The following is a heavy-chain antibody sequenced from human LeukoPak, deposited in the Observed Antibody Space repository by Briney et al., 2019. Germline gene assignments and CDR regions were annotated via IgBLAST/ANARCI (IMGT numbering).Heavy chain of an antibody. D-gene: IGHD3-9*01. J-gene: IGHJ4*02. CDR1: GFTFSSYA. V-gene: IGHV3-23*01. Sequence: GGSLRLSCAASGFTFSSYAMSWVRQAPGKGLEWVSAISGSDSTYYADSVKGRFTISRDNSKITLYLQMNSLRAEDTAIYYCAKGVRFLDWWILDYWGQGSLVTVSS. CDR3: AKGVRFLDWWILDY. CDR2: ISGSDST.